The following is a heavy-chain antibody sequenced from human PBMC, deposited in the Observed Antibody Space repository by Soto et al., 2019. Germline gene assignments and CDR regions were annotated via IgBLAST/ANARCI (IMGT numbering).Heavy chain of an antibody. J-gene: IGHJ4*02. Sequence: GGSLRLSCTASGFTFSTHWMRWVRQAPGKGLVWVARIYLDGSPTNYPGSVRGRLTVSRDNAKNTVYLHVTTLRDEDTAVYYCARGGAMGVDYWGQGTLVTVSS. CDR2: IYLDGSPT. D-gene: IGHD1-26*01. V-gene: IGHV3-74*01. CDR3: ARGGAMGVDY. CDR1: GFTFSTHW.